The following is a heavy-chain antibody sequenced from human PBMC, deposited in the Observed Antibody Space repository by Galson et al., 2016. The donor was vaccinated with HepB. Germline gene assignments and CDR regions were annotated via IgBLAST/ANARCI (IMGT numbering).Heavy chain of an antibody. CDR2: IIPMFGMV. CDR1: GGTFSSHA. Sequence: SVKVSCKASGGTFSSHAISWVRQAPGHGLEWMGGIIPMFGMVTYPQRFKGRVTIAADESTTTAYMELSNLKSEDTAVYYCARGPSVPLSGDYWGQGTLVTVSS. CDR3: ARGPSVPLSGDY. V-gene: IGHV1-69*13. D-gene: IGHD2-2*01. J-gene: IGHJ4*02.